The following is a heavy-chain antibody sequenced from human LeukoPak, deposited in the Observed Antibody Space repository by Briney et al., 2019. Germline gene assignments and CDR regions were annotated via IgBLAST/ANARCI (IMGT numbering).Heavy chain of an antibody. D-gene: IGHD3-10*01. CDR2: IWYDGSNK. CDR3: ARDLYPITMVRGVIIGCDY. J-gene: IGHJ4*02. Sequence: PGGSLRLSCAASGFTFSSYGMHWVRQAPGKGLEWVAVIWYDGSNKYYADSVKGRFTISRDNSKNTLYLQMNSLRAEDTAVYYCARDLYPITMVRGVIIGCDYWGQGTLVTVSS. CDR1: GFTFSSYG. V-gene: IGHV3-33*01.